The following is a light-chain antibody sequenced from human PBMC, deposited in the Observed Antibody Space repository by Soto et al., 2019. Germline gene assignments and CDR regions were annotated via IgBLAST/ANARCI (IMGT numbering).Light chain of an antibody. Sequence: IVVTQSPATVSLSPGEIATLSFRASQSVSSYLAWYQQKPGQAPRLLIYDASNRATGIPARFSGSGSETEFTLTISSLQAEDSAVYFCQQYNNWPTWTFGQGTKVDIK. J-gene: IGKJ1*01. CDR3: QQYNNWPTWT. CDR2: DAS. CDR1: QSVSSY. V-gene: IGKV3-11*01.